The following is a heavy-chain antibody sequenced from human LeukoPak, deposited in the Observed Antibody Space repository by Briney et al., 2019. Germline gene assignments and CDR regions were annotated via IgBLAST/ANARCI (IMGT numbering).Heavy chain of an antibody. CDR2: IIPIFGTA. J-gene: IGHJ4*02. D-gene: IGHD6-13*01. CDR3: AREKGAIAAAGMDRYYFDY. V-gene: IGHV1-69*05. CDR1: GGTFSSYA. Sequence: SVKVSCKASGGTFSSYAISWVRQAPGQGLEWMGGIIPIFGTANYAQKFQGRVTITTDESTSTAYMELSSLRSEDTAVYYCAREKGAIAAAGMDRYYFDYWGQGTLVTVSS.